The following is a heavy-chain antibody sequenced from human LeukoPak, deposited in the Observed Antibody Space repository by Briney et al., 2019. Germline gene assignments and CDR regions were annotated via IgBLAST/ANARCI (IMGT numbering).Heavy chain of an antibody. CDR2: ISSTSSYI. D-gene: IGHD5-12*01. V-gene: IGHV3-21*01. J-gene: IGHJ4*02. Sequence: GGSLRLSCAASGLTFSNYTMNWVRQAPGKGLEWVSSISSTSSYIYYADLVKGRFTISRDNAKNSLYLQMNSLRAEDTAVYYCASDSGYDFYFDYWGQGTLVTVSS. CDR1: GLTFSNYT. CDR3: ASDSGYDFYFDY.